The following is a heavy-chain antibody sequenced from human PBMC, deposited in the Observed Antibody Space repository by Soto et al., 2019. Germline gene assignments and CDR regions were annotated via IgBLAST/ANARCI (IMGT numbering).Heavy chain of an antibody. J-gene: IGHJ6*02. CDR3: AREKYSNPNIAARHDYYYGTDV. CDR1: GGSISSGGYS. CDR2: IYHSGST. Sequence: LSLTCAVSGGSISSGGYSWSWIRQPPGKGLEWIGYIYHSGSTYYNPSLKSRVTISVDRSKNQFSLKLSSVTAADTAVYYCAREKYSNPNIAARHDYYYGTDVWGQGTPVTVS. D-gene: IGHD6-6*01. V-gene: IGHV4-30-2*01.